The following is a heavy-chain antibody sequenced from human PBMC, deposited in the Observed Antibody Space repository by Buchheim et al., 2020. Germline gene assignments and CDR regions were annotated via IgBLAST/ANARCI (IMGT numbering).Heavy chain of an antibody. D-gene: IGHD5-24*01. Sequence: EVQLVESGGGLVQPEGSLRLSCAASGFTFTTHWMHWVRQTPGKGLVWVSRINSDGSSTTYADSVKDRFTISRDNAKNTVYLQMNSLSAEDTAVYYCARDQRMATKIFDSWGQGSL. CDR1: GFTFTTHW. V-gene: IGHV3-74*01. J-gene: IGHJ4*02. CDR2: INSDGSST. CDR3: ARDQRMATKIFDS.